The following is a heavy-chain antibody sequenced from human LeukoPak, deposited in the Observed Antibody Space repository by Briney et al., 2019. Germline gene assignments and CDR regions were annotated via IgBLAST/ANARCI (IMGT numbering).Heavy chain of an antibody. CDR2: IYYSGST. V-gene: IGHV4-39*07. CDR1: GGSISSSSYY. D-gene: IGHD2-2*01. Sequence: PSETLSLTCTVSGGSISSSSYYWGWIRQPPGKGLEWIGSIYYSGSTYYNPSLKSRVTISVDTSKNQFSLKLSSVTAADTAVYYCARADIVVVPAASYWYFDLWGRGTLVTVFS. J-gene: IGHJ2*01. CDR3: ARADIVVVPAASYWYFDL.